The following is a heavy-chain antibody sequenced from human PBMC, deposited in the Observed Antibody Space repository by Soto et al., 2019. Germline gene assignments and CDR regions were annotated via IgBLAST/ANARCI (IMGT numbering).Heavy chain of an antibody. CDR2: ISGTSDYI. D-gene: IGHD3-10*01. Sequence: GGSLRLSCATSGFTFSSSSMNWVRQAPGKRLEWVSSISGTSDYIDYADAVKGRFTISRDNAKNSLSLQMNSLRAEDTAVYYCARDLSYYGSGSYYYFDHWGQGSSVTGSS. CDR3: ARDLSYYGSGSYYYFDH. J-gene: IGHJ4*02. V-gene: IGHV3-21*01. CDR1: GFTFSSSS.